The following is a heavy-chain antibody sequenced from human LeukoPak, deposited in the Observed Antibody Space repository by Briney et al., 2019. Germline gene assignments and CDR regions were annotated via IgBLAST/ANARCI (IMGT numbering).Heavy chain of an antibody. Sequence: GGSLRLSCAASEFTFSNYAMVWVRQAPGEGLEWVSGISGNGGKIYYADSVKGRFTISRDNSKNTLYLQMNSLRGEDTAVYFCAKRDYYDSSGYAPLFDYWGQGTLVTVSP. CDR2: ISGNGGKI. CDR1: EFTFSNYA. D-gene: IGHD3-22*01. CDR3: AKRDYYDSSGYAPLFDY. J-gene: IGHJ4*02. V-gene: IGHV3-23*01.